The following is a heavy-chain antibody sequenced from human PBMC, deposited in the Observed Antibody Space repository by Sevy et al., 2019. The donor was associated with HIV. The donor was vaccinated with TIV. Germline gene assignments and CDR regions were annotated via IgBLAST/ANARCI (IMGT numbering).Heavy chain of an antibody. Sequence: GGSLRLSCAASGFTFSKYWMGWVRQAPGKGLEWVANIKQDAGQKYYVDSVKGAFTISRDNATNALYLQMTSLRAEDTAVYFCARNDRNYHFHYWGQGTLVTVSS. CDR3: ARNDRNYHFHY. CDR1: GFTFSKYW. CDR2: IKQDAGQK. D-gene: IGHD1-7*01. V-gene: IGHV3-7*01. J-gene: IGHJ4*02.